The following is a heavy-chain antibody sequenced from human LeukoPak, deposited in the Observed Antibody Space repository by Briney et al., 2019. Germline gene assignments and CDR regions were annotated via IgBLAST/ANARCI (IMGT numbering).Heavy chain of an antibody. J-gene: IGHJ4*02. V-gene: IGHV3-11*01. Sequence: GGSLRLSCAASGFIFNEYFMGWVRQAPGKGPEWISYISTGGGTTYYSDSVRGRFTISRDNAKNALFLQLNRLKAEDTAVYYCARDPRGEFVWVHRLDYWGQGTLVTVSS. CDR1: GFIFNEYF. CDR2: ISTGGGTT. D-gene: IGHD3-16*01. CDR3: ARDPRGEFVWVHRLDY.